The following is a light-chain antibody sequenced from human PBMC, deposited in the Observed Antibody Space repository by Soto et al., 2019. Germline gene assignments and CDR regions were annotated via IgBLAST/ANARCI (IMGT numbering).Light chain of an antibody. J-gene: IGKJ2*01. CDR1: QNVRSNY. CDR3: QQYGGSPPYT. CDR2: DSS. V-gene: IGKV3-20*01. Sequence: EIVLTQSPGTLSLSPGERATLSCGASQNVRSNYLAWYQHKPGQAPRLLIYDSSRRATGIPDRFSATGSGTDFTLTISRLEPEDSAVYLCQQYGGSPPYTFGQGTKVEIK.